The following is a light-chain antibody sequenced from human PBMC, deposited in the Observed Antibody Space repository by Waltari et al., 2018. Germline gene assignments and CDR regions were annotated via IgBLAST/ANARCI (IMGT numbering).Light chain of an antibody. V-gene: IGKV4-1*01. J-gene: IGKJ2*01. CDR2: WAS. Sequence: DIVMTQSPDSLAVSLGERATINCKSSQSVLYSYYNKNYLAWYQQKPGQPPKLLIYWASTRESGVPDRFSGSGSGTDFTLTISSLQAEDVAFYYCQQHYSTPPTFGQGTKLEIK. CDR3: QQHYSTPPT. CDR1: QSVLYSYYNKNY.